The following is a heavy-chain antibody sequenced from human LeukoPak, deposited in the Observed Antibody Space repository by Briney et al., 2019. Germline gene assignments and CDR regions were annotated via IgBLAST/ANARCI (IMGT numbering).Heavy chain of an antibody. CDR3: ARDIYYDSSGHNWFDP. Sequence: SETLSLTCSVSGGAIGSSSYYWGWIRQPPGKGLEWIGSIYYSGKVYYNSSLKSRLTISVDTSKNQFSLKLSSVTAADTAVYYCARDIYYDSSGHNWFDPWGQGTLVTVSS. CDR1: GGAIGSSSYY. CDR2: IYYSGKV. D-gene: IGHD3-22*01. V-gene: IGHV4-39*07. J-gene: IGHJ5*02.